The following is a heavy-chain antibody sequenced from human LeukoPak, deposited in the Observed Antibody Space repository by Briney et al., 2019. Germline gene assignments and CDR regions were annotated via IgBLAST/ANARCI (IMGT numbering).Heavy chain of an antibody. D-gene: IGHD5-18*01. Sequence: GGSLRLSCAASGFTFSSYAMSWVRQAPGKGLEWVSAISGSGGSTYYADSVKGRFTISRDNSKNTLYLQMNSLRAEDTAVYYCAKDGSRIQLWLRPLDYWGQGTLVTDSS. CDR3: AKDGSRIQLWLRPLDY. J-gene: IGHJ4*02. CDR2: ISGSGGST. V-gene: IGHV3-23*01. CDR1: GFTFSSYA.